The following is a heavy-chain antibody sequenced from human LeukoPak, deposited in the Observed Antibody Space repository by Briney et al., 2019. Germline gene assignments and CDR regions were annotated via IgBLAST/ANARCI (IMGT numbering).Heavy chain of an antibody. CDR1: GFTFSSYG. V-gene: IGHV3-30*18. Sequence: HPGGSLRLSCAASGFTFSSYGMHWVRQAPGKGLEWVAVISYDGSNKYYADSVKGRFTISRDNSKNTLYLQMNSLRAEDTAVYYCAKDRPTTVTTLTDDAFDIWGQGTVVTVSS. CDR2: ISYDGSNK. J-gene: IGHJ3*02. CDR3: AKDRPTTVTTLTDDAFDI. D-gene: IGHD4-17*01.